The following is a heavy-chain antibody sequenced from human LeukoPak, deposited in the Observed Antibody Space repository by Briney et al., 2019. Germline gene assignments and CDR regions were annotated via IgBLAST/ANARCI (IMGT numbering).Heavy chain of an antibody. CDR1: GYSFTSYW. V-gene: IGHV5-51*01. J-gene: IGHJ5*02. CDR3: ARLRNSGTPGDRSDP. Sequence: RGESLKISCKGYGYSFTSYWIGWVRQMSGKGLEWMGIIHPGDSKTIYSPSFEGQVTMSADKSISTAYLQWSSLKASDTAMYFCARLRNSGTPGDRSDPWGQGTLVTVSS. CDR2: IHPGDSKT. D-gene: IGHD1-26*01.